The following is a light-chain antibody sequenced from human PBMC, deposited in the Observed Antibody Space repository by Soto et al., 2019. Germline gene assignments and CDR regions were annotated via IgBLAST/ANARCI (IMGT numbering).Light chain of an antibody. CDR2: SHN. J-gene: IGLJ1*01. Sequence: QSVLTQPPSASGTPGQRVTISCSGSSSNIGSNTVNWYQQLPGTAPKLLIYSHNQRPSGVPDRFSGSKSGTSASLAISGRQSEDEDDYYCAAWDDSLNGYVFGTGTKLTVL. CDR3: AAWDDSLNGYV. V-gene: IGLV1-44*01. CDR1: SSNIGSNT.